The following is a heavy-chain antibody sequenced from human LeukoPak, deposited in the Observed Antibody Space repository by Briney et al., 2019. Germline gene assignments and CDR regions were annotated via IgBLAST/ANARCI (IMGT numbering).Heavy chain of an antibody. J-gene: IGHJ4*02. V-gene: IGHV1-2*02. CDR3: ARVPRDTAMVTPFDY. Sequence: GASVKVSCKASGYTFTGYYMHWVRQAPGQGLEWMGWINPNSGGTNYAQKFQGRVTMTRDTSISTAYMELSRLRSDDTAVYYCARVPRDTAMVTPFDYWGQGTLVTVSS. D-gene: IGHD5-18*01. CDR2: INPNSGGT. CDR1: GYTFTGYY.